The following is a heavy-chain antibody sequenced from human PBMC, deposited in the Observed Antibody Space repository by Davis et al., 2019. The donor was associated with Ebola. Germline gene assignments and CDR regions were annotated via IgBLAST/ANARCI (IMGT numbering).Heavy chain of an antibody. V-gene: IGHV3-30*03. J-gene: IGHJ3*02. CDR2: VSYDGSID. CDR3: VPSLYYYDSSGYTKFAFDI. D-gene: IGHD3-22*01. CDR1: GFTFSSFG. Sequence: PGGSLRLSCAASGFTFSSFGMHWVRQAPGKGLEWVAVVSYDGSIDYYADSVKGRFTISRDNSKNTLFLQMSSLRAGDTAVYYCVPSLYYYDSSGYTKFAFDIWGQGTMVTVSS.